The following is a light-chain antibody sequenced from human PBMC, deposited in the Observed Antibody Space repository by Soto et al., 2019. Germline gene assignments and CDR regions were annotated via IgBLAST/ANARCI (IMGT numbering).Light chain of an antibody. V-gene: IGKV3-15*01. CDR3: QQYNNWRGT. CDR2: GAS. CDR1: QSVSSN. Sequence: EIVMTQSPATLSVSPGERATLSCRASQSVSSNLAWYQQKPVQAPRLLIYGASTRATGIPARFSGSRSGPEFTLTISSLQSADFAVYYCQQYNNWRGTFGQGTKVEIK. J-gene: IGKJ1*01.